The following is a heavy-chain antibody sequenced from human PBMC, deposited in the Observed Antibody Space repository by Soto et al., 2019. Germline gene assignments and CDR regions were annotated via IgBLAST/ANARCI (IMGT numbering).Heavy chain of an antibody. D-gene: IGHD3-22*01. Sequence: PGGSLRLSCAASGFTFSSYAMSWVRQAPGKGLEWVPAISGSGGSTYYADSVKGRFTISRDNSKNTLYLQMNSLRAEDTAVYYCAKDDYYDSSGPYAFDIWGQGTMVTVSS. CDR2: ISGSGGST. CDR3: AKDDYYDSSGPYAFDI. V-gene: IGHV3-23*01. J-gene: IGHJ3*02. CDR1: GFTFSSYA.